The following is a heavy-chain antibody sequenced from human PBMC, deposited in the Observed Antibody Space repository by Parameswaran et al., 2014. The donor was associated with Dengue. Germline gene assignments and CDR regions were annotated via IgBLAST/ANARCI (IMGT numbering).Heavy chain of an antibody. V-gene: IGHV1-8*01. CDR3: ARGLIDFWP. D-gene: IGHD3-3*01. CDR2: MNPNSGNT. J-gene: IGHJ5*02. Sequence: WVRQAPGQGLEWMGWMNPNSGNTGYAQKFQGRVTMTRNTSISTAYMELSSLRSEDTAVYYCARGLIDFWPWGQGTLVTVSS.